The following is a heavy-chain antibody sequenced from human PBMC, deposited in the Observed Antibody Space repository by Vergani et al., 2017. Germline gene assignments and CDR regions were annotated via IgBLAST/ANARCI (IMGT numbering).Heavy chain of an antibody. CDR2: SRNKARSYTT. CDR3: ARHSSSLSTRYYYYYMDV. V-gene: IGHV3-72*01. CDR1: GFTLSDHV. D-gene: IGHD6-6*01. Sequence: EVQLVESGGGLVQPGGSLRLSCAASGFTLSDHVMDWVRQGPGKGLEWVGRSRNKARSYTTEYSASVKGRFTISRDDSRNSLYLQMNSLKTEDTAVYYCARHSSSLSTRYYYYYMDVWGKGTTVTVSS. J-gene: IGHJ6*03.